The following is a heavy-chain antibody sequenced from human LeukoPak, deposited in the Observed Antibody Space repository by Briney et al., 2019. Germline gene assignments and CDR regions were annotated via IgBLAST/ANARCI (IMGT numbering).Heavy chain of an antibody. CDR2: IYPGDSGT. Sequence: PGESLKISCKGSGYSFTSHWIGWVRQMPGKGLEWMGIIYPGDSGTRYSPSFQGQVTISADKSISTAYLQWSSLKASDTAMYYCARPRAGMKGAFDIWGQGTMVTDSS. D-gene: IGHD3-10*01. J-gene: IGHJ3*02. CDR3: ARPRAGMKGAFDI. CDR1: GYSFTSHW. V-gene: IGHV5-51*01.